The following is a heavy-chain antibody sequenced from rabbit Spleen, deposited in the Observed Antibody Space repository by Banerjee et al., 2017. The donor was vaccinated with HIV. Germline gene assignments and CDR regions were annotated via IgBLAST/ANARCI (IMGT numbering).Heavy chain of an antibody. CDR3: ARATGYGDAFNL. V-gene: IGHV1S45*01. CDR2: IYGGSSGST. D-gene: IGHD2-1*01. Sequence: QEHLKESGGGLVQPEGSLTLTCTASGFTFSNKAVMCWVRQAPGKGLEWIACIYGGSSGSTYYASWAKGRFTISKTSSTSVTLQMTSLTAADTATYFCARATGYGDAFNLWGPGTLVTVS. J-gene: IGHJ4*01. CDR1: GFTFSNKAV.